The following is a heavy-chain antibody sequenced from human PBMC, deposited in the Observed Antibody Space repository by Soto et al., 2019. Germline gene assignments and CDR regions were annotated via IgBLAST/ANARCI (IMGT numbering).Heavy chain of an antibody. V-gene: IGHV4-38-2*02. Sequence: TLSLTCTVSGYSINSGYFWAWIRQPPGKGLEWIGNIVHSGSTQYNPSLRSRATISIDTSRNQFSLKLSTVTAADTAVYYCARGSSCDTTRCYNPAFFGPWGQGTLVTVSS. CDR1: GYSINSGYF. CDR2: IVHSGST. J-gene: IGHJ5*02. CDR3: ARGSSCDTTRCYNPAFFGP. D-gene: IGHD2-2*02.